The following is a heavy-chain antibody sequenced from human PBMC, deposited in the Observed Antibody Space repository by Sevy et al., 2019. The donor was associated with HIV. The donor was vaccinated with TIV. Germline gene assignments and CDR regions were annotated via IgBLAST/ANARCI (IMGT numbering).Heavy chain of an antibody. CDR3: ARHNKHYDFWSDLNWFYP. CDR1: GGSISSYY. CDR2: IYYSGST. J-gene: IGHJ5*02. D-gene: IGHD3-3*01. Sequence: SETLSLTCTVSGGSISSYYWSWIRQPPGKGLEWIGYIYYSGSTNYNPSLKSRVTISVDTSKNQFSLKLSSVTAADTAVYYCARHNKHYDFWSDLNWFYPWGQGTLVTVSS. V-gene: IGHV4-59*08.